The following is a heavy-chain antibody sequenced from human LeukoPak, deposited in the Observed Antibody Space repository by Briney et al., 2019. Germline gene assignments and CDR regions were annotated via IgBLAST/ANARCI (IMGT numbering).Heavy chain of an antibody. J-gene: IGHJ5*02. Sequence: SETLSLTRAVYGGSFSRYYWSWIRQPPGKGLEWIGEINHSGSTNYNPSLKSRVTISVDTSKNQFSLKLSSVTAADTAVYYCARGPIVVVVAATANWFDPWGQGTLVTVSS. CDR2: INHSGST. CDR3: ARGPIVVVVAATANWFDP. V-gene: IGHV4-34*01. CDR1: GGSFSRYY. D-gene: IGHD2-15*01.